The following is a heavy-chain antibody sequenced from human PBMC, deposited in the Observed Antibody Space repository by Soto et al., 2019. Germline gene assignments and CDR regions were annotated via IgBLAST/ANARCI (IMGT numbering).Heavy chain of an antibody. CDR1: GYSFASYW. V-gene: IGHV5-51*01. CDR2: IYPGDSDT. J-gene: IGHJ6*02. D-gene: IGHD6-6*01. CDR3: ATTRSFTVGFYYDGMDV. Sequence: PGESLKISCQGSGYSFASYWIGSVRQMPGKDLEWMGIIYPGDSDTRYSPSFQGQVTIPAEKSLRTAYLQWTSLTASYTALYYCATTRSFTVGFYYDGMDVWGQGTTVTVSS.